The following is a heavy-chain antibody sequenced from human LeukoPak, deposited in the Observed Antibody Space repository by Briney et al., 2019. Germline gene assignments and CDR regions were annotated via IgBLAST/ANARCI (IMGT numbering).Heavy chain of an antibody. CDR2: IYYTGST. J-gene: IGHJ4*02. Sequence: PSETLSLTCTASSGSISSTSYYWSWIRQPPGKGLEWIGFIYYTGSTHYNPSLKSRVTVSVDTSKNQFSLKLSAVTAADTAVYYCARHYIQPPHYFDYWGQGTLVTVSS. CDR3: ARHYIQPPHYFDY. V-gene: IGHV4-61*05. D-gene: IGHD2-2*01. CDR1: SGSISSTSYY.